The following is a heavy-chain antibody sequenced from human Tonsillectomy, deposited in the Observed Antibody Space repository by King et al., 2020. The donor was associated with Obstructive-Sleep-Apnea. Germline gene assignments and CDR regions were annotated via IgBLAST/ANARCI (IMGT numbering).Heavy chain of an antibody. CDR1: GFSFSRYW. CDR3: AGTGSITSTGYLDY. CDR2: IKQDGSEK. Sequence: VQLVESGGGLVQPGGSLRLSCAASGFSFSRYWMTWVRQAPGKGLEWVANIKQDGSEKYYVDSVKGRFTISRDNAKNSLYLQMNSLRVEDTAVYYCAGTGSITSTGYLDYWGQGTLVIVSS. J-gene: IGHJ4*02. D-gene: IGHD3-10*01. V-gene: IGHV3-7*03.